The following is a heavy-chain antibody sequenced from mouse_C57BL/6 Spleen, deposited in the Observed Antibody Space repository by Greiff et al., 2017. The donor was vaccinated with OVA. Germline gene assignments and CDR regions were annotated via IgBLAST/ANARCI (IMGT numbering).Heavy chain of an antibody. Sequence: EVKLQESGAELVRPGASVKLSCTASGFNIKDDYMHWVKQRPEQGLEWIGWIDPENGDTEYASKFQGKATITADTSSNTAYLQLSSLTSEDTAVYYCTTSYGSSYEGYWGQGTTLTVSS. J-gene: IGHJ2*01. V-gene: IGHV14-4*01. CDR1: GFNIKDDY. CDR3: TTSYGSSYEGY. CDR2: IDPENGDT. D-gene: IGHD1-1*01.